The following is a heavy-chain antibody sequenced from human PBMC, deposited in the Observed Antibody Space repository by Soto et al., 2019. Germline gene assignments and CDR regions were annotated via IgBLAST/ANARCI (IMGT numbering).Heavy chain of an antibody. CDR1: GGPFTGHF. CDR2: INKYGIH. CDR3: ARDRFFAGGRCYQGLFDF. V-gene: IGHV4-34*02. D-gene: IGHD2-15*01. J-gene: IGHJ4*02. Sequence: QVQLQQWGPGLLKPSETLSLTGAESGGPFTGHFWSWIRQPPGKGLDWIGEINKYGIHDYNPSLARRVTISVDTSKTQFSLKLTSLTAAATAVYYCARDRFFAGGRCYQGLFDFWGQGTLVAVSS.